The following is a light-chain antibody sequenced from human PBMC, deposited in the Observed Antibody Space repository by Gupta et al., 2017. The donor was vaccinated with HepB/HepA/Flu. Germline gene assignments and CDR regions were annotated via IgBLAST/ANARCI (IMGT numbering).Light chain of an antibody. V-gene: IGLV3-10*01. Sequence: SYALTQPPSVSVSPGQTARITCSGDALPKKYAYWYQQKSGQAPVLVIYEDSKRPSGIPERFSGSSSGTRATLTISGAQVEDEADYYCYSTDSSGNHKVFGTGTKVTVL. CDR2: EDS. J-gene: IGLJ1*01. CDR3: YSTDSSGNHKV. CDR1: ALPKKY.